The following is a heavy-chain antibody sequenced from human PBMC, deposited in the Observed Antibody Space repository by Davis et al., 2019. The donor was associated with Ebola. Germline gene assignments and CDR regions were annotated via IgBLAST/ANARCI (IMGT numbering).Heavy chain of an antibody. V-gene: IGHV4-59*12. CDR3: ARGYDILTGQGGYYGMDV. Sequence: MPSETLSLTCSVSGVSISDYYWGWIRQAPGKGLEWIGYFFYSGSTNYNPSLKSRVTISVDTSKNQFSLKLSSVTAADTAVYYCARGYDILTGQGGYYGMDVWGQGTTVTVSS. J-gene: IGHJ6*02. CDR1: GVSISDYY. D-gene: IGHD3-9*01. CDR2: FFYSGST.